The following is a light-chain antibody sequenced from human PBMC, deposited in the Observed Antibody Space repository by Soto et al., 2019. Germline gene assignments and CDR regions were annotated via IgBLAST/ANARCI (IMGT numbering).Light chain of an antibody. V-gene: IGKV3-20*01. CDR1: QSVSSSY. CDR3: QQYGSSPRT. CDR2: GTS. Sequence: EIVLTQSPGTLSLSPGERGTLSCRASQSVSSSYLAWYQQKPGQAPRLLMSGTSTRATGTPDRFSGSGSGTDFTITISSLEPEDVAVYYCQQYGSSPRTFGQGTKVEVK. J-gene: IGKJ1*01.